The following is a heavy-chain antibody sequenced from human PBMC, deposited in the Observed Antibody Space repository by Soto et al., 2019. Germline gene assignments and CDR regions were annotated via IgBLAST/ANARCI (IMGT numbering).Heavy chain of an antibody. V-gene: IGHV1-3*01. D-gene: IGHD4-17*01. CDR3: AREGLPTFWYFDL. CDR2: INAGNGNT. J-gene: IGHJ2*01. Sequence: ASVKVSCKASGYTFTSYVIHWVRQAPGQRLEWMGSINAGNGNTRYSQNFQGRVTITRDTSASTAYMELSNLRSEDTAVYYCAREGLPTFWYFDLWGRGTLVTVSS. CDR1: GYTFTSYV.